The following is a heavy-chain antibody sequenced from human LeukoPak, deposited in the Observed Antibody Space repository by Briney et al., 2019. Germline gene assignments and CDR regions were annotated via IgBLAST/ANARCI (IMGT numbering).Heavy chain of an antibody. V-gene: IGHV4-59*12. CDR2: IYYIGST. CDR1: GGSISSYY. D-gene: IGHD3-10*01. J-gene: IGHJ4*02. CDR3: ARDQTYSGSGIYTYFDY. Sequence: SETLSLTCTVSGGSISSYYWSWIRQPPGKGLEWIAYIYYIGSTNYNPSLRSRVTISADTSKNHFSLKLTSVTAADTAVYYCARDQTYSGSGIYTYFDYWGQGILVTVSS.